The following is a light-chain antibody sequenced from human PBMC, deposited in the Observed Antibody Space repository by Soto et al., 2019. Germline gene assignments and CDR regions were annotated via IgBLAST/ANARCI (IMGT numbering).Light chain of an antibody. V-gene: IGKV3-20*01. CDR3: QQYGSSPRT. CDR1: QSVSSSY. J-gene: IGKJ1*01. CDR2: GAS. Sequence: EIVLTQSPGTLSLSPGERATLSCRASQSVSSSYLAWYQQKPGQAPRLLIYGASSRATGLPDRFSGSWSGTDFTLTISRLEPEDFAVYYCQQYGSSPRTFGQGTKVESK.